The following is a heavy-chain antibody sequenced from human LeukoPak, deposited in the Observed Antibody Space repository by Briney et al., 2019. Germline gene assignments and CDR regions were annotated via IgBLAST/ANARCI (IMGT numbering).Heavy chain of an antibody. CDR3: AREKRVPAAISRPNLYGVFDY. D-gene: IGHD2-2*02. CDR1: GGTFSSYA. J-gene: IGHJ4*02. CDR2: IIPIFGTA. Sequence: VASVKVSCKASGGTFSSYAISWVRQAPGQGLECMGGIIPIFGTANYAQKFQGRVTITTDESTSTAYMELSSLRSEDTAVYYCAREKRVPAAISRPNLYGVFDYWGQGTLVTVSS. V-gene: IGHV1-69*05.